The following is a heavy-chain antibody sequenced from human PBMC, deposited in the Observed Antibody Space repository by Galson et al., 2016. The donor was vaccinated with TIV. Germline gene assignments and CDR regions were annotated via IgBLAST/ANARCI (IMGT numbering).Heavy chain of an antibody. CDR2: INWNSGSV. Sequence: SLRLSCAASGFGFGDYAMHWVRQAPGKGLEWVSGINWNSGSVDFADSVKGRFTISRDNAKNSLYLQMNSLRGEDTALYYCAKAKSIFGVVPHRAFDVWGQGTTATVSS. D-gene: IGHD3-3*01. J-gene: IGHJ3*01. CDR1: GFGFGDYA. V-gene: IGHV3-9*01. CDR3: AKAKSIFGVVPHRAFDV.